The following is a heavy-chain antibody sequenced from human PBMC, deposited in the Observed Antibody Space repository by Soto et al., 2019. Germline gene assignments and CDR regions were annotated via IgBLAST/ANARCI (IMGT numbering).Heavy chain of an antibody. CDR3: ARCPGVVPALDV. D-gene: IGHD2-2*01. V-gene: IGHV1-46*01. CDR1: GYTFTSYY. CDR2: INPSGGGT. Sequence: QVQLVQSGAEVKKPGASVKVSCKASGYTFTSYYMHWVRQAPGQGLEWMGIINPSGGGTSYAQKFQGRVTMTRDTSTSTVYMELSSLRSEDTAVYYCARCPGVVPALDVWGQGTTVTVSS. J-gene: IGHJ6*02.